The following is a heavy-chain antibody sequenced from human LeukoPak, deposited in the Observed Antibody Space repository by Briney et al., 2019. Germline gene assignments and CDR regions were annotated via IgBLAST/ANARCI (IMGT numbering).Heavy chain of an antibody. CDR1: DGSFSGYY. D-gene: IGHD3-22*01. V-gene: IGHV4-34*01. J-gene: IGHJ4*02. Sequence: SETLSLTCAVYDGSFSGYYWSWIRQPPGKGLEWIGEINHSGSTNYNPSLKSRVTISVDTSKNQFSLKLSSVTAADTAVYYCARRIAYYYDSSGYRNYFDYWGQGTLVTVSS. CDR2: INHSGST. CDR3: ARRIAYYYDSSGYRNYFDY.